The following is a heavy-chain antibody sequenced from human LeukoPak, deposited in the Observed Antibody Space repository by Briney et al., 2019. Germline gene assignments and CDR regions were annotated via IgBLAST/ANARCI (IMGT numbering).Heavy chain of an antibody. Sequence: GGSPRLSCAASGFTFSYYAMRWVRQAPGKGLEWVSAISGSSTTIYYADSVKGRFTISRDNSKNTLYLQMSNLRAEDTALYYCAKVGTGSYFDYWGQGTLVTVSS. CDR2: ISGSSTTI. J-gene: IGHJ4*02. CDR1: GFTFSYYA. CDR3: AKVGTGSYFDY. D-gene: IGHD1-1*01. V-gene: IGHV3-23*01.